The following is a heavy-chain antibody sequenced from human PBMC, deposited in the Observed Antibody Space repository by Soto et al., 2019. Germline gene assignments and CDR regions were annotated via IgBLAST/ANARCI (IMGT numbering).Heavy chain of an antibody. CDR3: VHPGGIGEAYYYYYGMDV. CDR1: GFTFSSYA. J-gene: IGHJ6*02. Sequence: VGSLRLSCAASGFTFSSYAMSWVRQAPGKALEWVSAISGSGGSTYYADSVKGRFTISRDNSKNTLYLQMNSLRAEDTAVYYCVHPGGIGEAYYYYYGMDVWGQGTTVTVSS. D-gene: IGHD3-10*01. CDR2: ISGSGGST. V-gene: IGHV3-23*01.